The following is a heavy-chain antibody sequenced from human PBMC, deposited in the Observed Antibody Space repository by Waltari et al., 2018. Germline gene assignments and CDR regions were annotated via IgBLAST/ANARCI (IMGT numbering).Heavy chain of an antibody. D-gene: IGHD1-26*01. V-gene: IGHV3-23*04. Sequence: EVQLVESGGGLEQPGGSLTLSCAASGFSFTSYAMNWVRQAPGKGPEWVSAITASGDGTYHADSVKGRFTTSRDNSKNTRYLQMNSLRAEDTAVYYCAKREPTPTGSGYMDVWGKGTTVTVSS. CDR1: GFSFTSYA. CDR3: AKREPTPTGSGYMDV. J-gene: IGHJ6*03. CDR2: ITASGDGT.